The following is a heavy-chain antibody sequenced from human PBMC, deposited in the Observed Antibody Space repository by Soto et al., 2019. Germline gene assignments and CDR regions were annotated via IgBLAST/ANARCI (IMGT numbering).Heavy chain of an antibody. CDR2: ISPNSGNT. CDR1: GYTFTSYG. CDR3: ARDRVVAAVYYVADY. Sequence: QVQLVQSGAEVKKPGASVKVSCRASGYTFTSYGISWVRQAPGQGLEWMGWISPNSGNTEYAQKMLGRVTMTTDTFASTSYMELRNLRSDDTAMYYCARDRVVAAVYYVADYWAQGTLVTVSS. D-gene: IGHD2-15*01. V-gene: IGHV1-18*04. J-gene: IGHJ4*02.